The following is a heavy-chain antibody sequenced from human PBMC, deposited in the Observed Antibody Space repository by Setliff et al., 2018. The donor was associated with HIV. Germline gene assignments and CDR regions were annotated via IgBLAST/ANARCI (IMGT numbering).Heavy chain of an antibody. Sequence: SETLSLTCTVSGDSISNYYWSWVRQPPGKGLEWIGYIYTTGSTNYNPSLKSRVTISVDASKNQFSLKLSSVTAADTAVYYCEVAGQWGQGTLVTVSS. CDR3: EVAGQ. CDR2: IYTTGST. J-gene: IGHJ4*02. D-gene: IGHD6-19*01. CDR1: GDSISNYY. V-gene: IGHV4-4*09.